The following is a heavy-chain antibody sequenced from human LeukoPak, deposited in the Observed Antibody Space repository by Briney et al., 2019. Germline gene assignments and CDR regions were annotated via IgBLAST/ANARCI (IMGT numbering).Heavy chain of an antibody. Sequence: GGSLRLSCAASGFTFSSYGMHWVRQAPGKGLEWVSSISSSSYYIYYADSVKGRFTISRDNAENSLFLQMNSLRVEDTATYYCARQYTTSSSEFDSWGQGTLVIVSS. D-gene: IGHD2/OR15-2a*01. V-gene: IGHV3-21*01. CDR1: GFTFSSYG. J-gene: IGHJ4*02. CDR2: ISSSSYYI. CDR3: ARQYTTSSSEFDS.